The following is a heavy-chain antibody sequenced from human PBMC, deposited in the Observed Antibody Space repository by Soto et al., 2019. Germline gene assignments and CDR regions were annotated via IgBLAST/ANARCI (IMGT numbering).Heavy chain of an antibody. CDR2: ISSSSSYI. Sequence: EVQLVESGGGLVKPGGSLRLSCAASGFTFSSYSMNWVRQAPGKGLEWVSSISSSSSYIYYADSVKGRFTISRDNAKNSLYLQMNSLRAEDTAVYYCANRGTIAAAGTGSFDYWGQGTLVTVSS. V-gene: IGHV3-21*01. J-gene: IGHJ4*02. CDR3: ANRGTIAAAGTGSFDY. CDR1: GFTFSSYS. D-gene: IGHD6-13*01.